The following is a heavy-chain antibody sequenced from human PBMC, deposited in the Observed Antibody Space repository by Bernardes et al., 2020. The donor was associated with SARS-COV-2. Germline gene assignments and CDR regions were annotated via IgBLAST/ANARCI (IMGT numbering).Heavy chain of an antibody. CDR1: GFTFSSYW. V-gene: IGHV3-23*01. CDR2: ISGSGGST. Sequence: GSLRLSCTASGFTFSSYWMHWGRQAPGKGLVWVSAISGSGGSTYYADSVKGRFTISRDNSKNTLYLQMNSLRVEDTALYYCARAEGLWSQLDYWGQGTLVTVSS. D-gene: IGHD5-18*01. CDR3: ARAEGLWSQLDY. J-gene: IGHJ4*02.